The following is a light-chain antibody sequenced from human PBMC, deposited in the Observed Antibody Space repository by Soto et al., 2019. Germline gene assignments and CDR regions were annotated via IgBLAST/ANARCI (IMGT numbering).Light chain of an antibody. CDR3: MQLKHYSRT. CDR1: QDSGHF. CDR2: GAS. J-gene: IGKJ3*01. Sequence: LSASLGDRPTLPCLVYQDSGHFLAWYLQEPGQAPRLLIYGASTRAPGFPARFSGSGSGTDFTLTIDSVQAEDVAIYYCMQLKHYSRTFGAGTKVDIK. V-gene: IGKV3-15*01.